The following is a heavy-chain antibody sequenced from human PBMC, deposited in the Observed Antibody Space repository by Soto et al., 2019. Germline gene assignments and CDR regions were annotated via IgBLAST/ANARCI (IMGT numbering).Heavy chain of an antibody. CDR2: ISYDGSNK. Sequence: QVQLVESGGGVVQPGRSLRLSCAASGFTFSSYAMHWVRQAPGKGLEWVAVISYDGSNKYYADSVKGRFTISRDNSKNTLYLQMNSLRAEDTAVSYCARDKVWVAARPVPLGYWGQGTLVTVSS. J-gene: IGHJ4*02. D-gene: IGHD6-6*01. CDR3: ARDKVWVAARPVPLGY. V-gene: IGHV3-30-3*01. CDR1: GFTFSSYA.